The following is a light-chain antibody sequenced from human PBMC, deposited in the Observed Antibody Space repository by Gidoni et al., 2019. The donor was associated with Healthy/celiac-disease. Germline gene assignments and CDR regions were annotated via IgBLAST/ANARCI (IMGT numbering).Light chain of an antibody. CDR3: CSYAGSYTFGV. CDR2: DVS. V-gene: IGLV2-11*01. J-gene: IGLJ2*01. Sequence: QSALPQPRSVSGSPAQSVTISCTGTSSDVGGYNYVSWYQQHPGKAPKLMIYDVSKRPSGVPDRFSGSKSGNTASLTISGLQAEDEADYYCCSYAGSYTFGVFGGGTKLTVL. CDR1: SSDVGGYNY.